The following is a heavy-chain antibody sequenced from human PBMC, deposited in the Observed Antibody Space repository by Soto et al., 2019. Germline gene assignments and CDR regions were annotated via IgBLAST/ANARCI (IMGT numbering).Heavy chain of an antibody. CDR1: GFTFSNYG. J-gene: IGHJ4*02. CDR2: IWYDATNK. CDR3: AKGMTSSGYHLDH. Sequence: QVQLVESGGGVVQPGRSLRLSCAASGFTFSNYGVHWVRQAPGKGLEWVAVIWYDATNKYYTDSVKGRFTISRDNSQNTLYLQMNNLRPDETAVYYCAKGMTSSGYHLDHWGQGTLVTVSS. D-gene: IGHD3-22*01. V-gene: IGHV3-33*06.